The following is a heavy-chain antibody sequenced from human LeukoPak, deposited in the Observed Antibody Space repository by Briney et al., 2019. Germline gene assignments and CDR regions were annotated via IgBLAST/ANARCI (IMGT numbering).Heavy chain of an antibody. CDR3: ARVGDHFHWYLDL. J-gene: IGHJ2*01. CDR1: GFSVSTKY. D-gene: IGHD3-10*01. V-gene: IGHV3-53*01. Sequence: TGGSLRLSCAASGFSVSTKYMNWVRQAPGKGLEWVSILYSGSDTYYANSVKSRFTISRDSSKNILFLQMNDLRAEDTAVYYCARVGDHFHWYLDLWGRGTLVTVSS. CDR2: LYSGSDT.